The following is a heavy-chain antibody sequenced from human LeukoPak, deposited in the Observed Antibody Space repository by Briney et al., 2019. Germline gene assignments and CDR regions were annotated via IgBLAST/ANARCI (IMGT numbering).Heavy chain of an antibody. CDR1: GYSFTSHY. Sequence: ASVKVSCKASGYSFTSHYMHWVRQAPGQGLEWMGWINPNSGGTNYAQKFQGRVTMTRDTSISTAYMELSRLRSDDTAVYYCARVYFDWSWFDPWGQGALVTVSS. CDR2: INPNSGGT. V-gene: IGHV1-2*02. D-gene: IGHD3-9*01. CDR3: ARVYFDWSWFDP. J-gene: IGHJ5*02.